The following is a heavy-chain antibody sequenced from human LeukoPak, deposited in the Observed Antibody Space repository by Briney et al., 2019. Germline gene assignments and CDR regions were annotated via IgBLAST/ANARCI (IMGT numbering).Heavy chain of an antibody. Sequence: ASVKVSCKASGYTFTSYGISWVRQAPGQGLEWMGCISAYNGKTNYAQKIQGRDTMTTDTSTSTAYMGLRSLRSDDTAVYYCARQMTSRIAVAGQSDYWGQGTLVTVSS. V-gene: IGHV1-18*01. CDR3: ARQMTSRIAVAGQSDY. CDR1: GYTFTSYG. D-gene: IGHD6-19*01. CDR2: ISAYNGKT. J-gene: IGHJ4*02.